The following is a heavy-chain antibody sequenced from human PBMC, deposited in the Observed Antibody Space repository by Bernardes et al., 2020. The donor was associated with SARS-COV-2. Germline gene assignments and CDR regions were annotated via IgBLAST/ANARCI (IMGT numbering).Heavy chain of an antibody. D-gene: IGHD3-22*01. CDR2: IYNSGNT. V-gene: IGHV4-59*01. J-gene: IGHJ5*02. CDR3: ERWYDSSVYSWLDP. CDR1: GGSISSYN. Sequence: SETLSLTCTVSGGSISSYNWGWIRQSPGKGLEWIGHIYNSGNTNYNPSLESRVTISKDTPKNQFSLKLSSVTAADTAVYFCERWYDSSVYSWLDPWGQGTLVTVSS.